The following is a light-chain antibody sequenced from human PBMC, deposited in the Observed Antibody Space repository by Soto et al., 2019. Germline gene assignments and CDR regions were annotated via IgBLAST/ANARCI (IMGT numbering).Light chain of an antibody. CDR3: AAWDDSLSARVV. J-gene: IGLJ2*01. CDR1: SSNVGSNY. Sequence: QSVLTQPSSASGTPGQRVTISCSGSSSNVGSNYVYWYQQLPGTAPKLLIYRNNQRPSGVPDRFSGSKSDTSASLAISGLRSEDEADYYCAAWDDSLSARVVFGGGTKLTVL. CDR2: RNN. V-gene: IGLV1-47*01.